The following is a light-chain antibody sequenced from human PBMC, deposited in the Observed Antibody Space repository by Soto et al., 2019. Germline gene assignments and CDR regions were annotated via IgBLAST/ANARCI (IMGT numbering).Light chain of an antibody. CDR3: QQYNNWPRAT. V-gene: IGKV3-15*01. J-gene: IGKJ4*01. CDR1: QSISSN. CDR2: RAS. Sequence: VITHSSGTLSFSSVERATLSCRASQSISSNLAWYQQKLGQAPRLFIFRASSRATGIPARFSGSGSGTEFNMTISSLQSEDFAVYYCQQYNNWPRATFGGGTKVDIK.